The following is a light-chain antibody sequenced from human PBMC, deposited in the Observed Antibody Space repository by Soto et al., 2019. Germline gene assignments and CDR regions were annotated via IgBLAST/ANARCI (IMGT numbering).Light chain of an antibody. CDR3: SSYTTSSTVV. CDR1: GRDVGGYNF. J-gene: IGLJ1*01. Sequence: QSALTQPASVFGAPGQSITISCTGTGRDVGGYNFVSWYQQHPGKAPKLMIYEVSNRPSGVSNRFSGSKSGNTASLTISGLQPEDEADYYCSSYTTSSTVVFGTGTKVTVL. V-gene: IGLV2-14*03. CDR2: EVS.